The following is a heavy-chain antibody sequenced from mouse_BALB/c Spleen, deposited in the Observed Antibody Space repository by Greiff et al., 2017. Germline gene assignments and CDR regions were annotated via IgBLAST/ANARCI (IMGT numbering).Heavy chain of an antibody. Sequence: EVQLVESGGDLVKPGGSLKLSCAASRFTFSSYGMSWVRQTPDKRLEWVATISSGGSYTYYPDSVKGRFTISRDNAKNTLYLQMSSLKSEDTAMYYCARQGYGNWFAYWGQGTLVTVSA. J-gene: IGHJ3*01. V-gene: IGHV5-6*01. CDR2: ISSGGSYT. D-gene: IGHD2-10*02. CDR3: ARQGYGNWFAY. CDR1: RFTFSSYG.